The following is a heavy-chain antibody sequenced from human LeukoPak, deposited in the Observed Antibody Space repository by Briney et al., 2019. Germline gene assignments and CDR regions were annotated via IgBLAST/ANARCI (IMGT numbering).Heavy chain of an antibody. CDR2: IVVGSGNT. CDR3: AGGSVVPAATHYGKDYYGMDV. CDR1: GFTFTSSA. V-gene: IGHV1-58*01. J-gene: IGHJ6*02. D-gene: IGHD2-2*01. Sequence: ASVKVSCKASGFTFTSSAVQWVRQARGQRLEWIGWIVVGSGNTNYAQKFQERVTITRDMSTSTAYMELSSLRSEDTAVYYCAGGSVVPAATHYGKDYYGMDVWGQGTTVTDSS.